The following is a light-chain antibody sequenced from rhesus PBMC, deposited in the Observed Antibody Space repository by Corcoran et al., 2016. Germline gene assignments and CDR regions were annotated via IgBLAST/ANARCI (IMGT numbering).Light chain of an antibody. CDR1: ENVDNY. CDR2: AAN. Sequence: DIQMTQSPSSLSASVGDRVTITCRASENVDNYLHWYQQKPGKAPKLLIYAANTLQSGVPSRFSGSGSGTAFTLTISSLQPEDFATYYCQQYKSYPWTFGQGTKVEIK. V-gene: IGKV1S9*01. CDR3: QQYKSYPWT. J-gene: IGKJ1*01.